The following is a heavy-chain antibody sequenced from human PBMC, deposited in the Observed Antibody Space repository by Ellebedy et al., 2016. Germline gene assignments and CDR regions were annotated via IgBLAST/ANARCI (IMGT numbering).Heavy chain of an antibody. J-gene: IGHJ4*02. CDR2: INPNSGGT. CDR3: ASAGSGYCSSTSCSNYFDY. Sequence: ASVKVSCXASGYTFTGYYMHWVRQAPGQGLEWMGWINPNSGGTNYAQKFQGWVTMTRDTSISTAYMELSRLTSDDTAVYYCASAGSGYCSSTSCSNYFDYWGQGTLVTVSS. D-gene: IGHD2-2*03. CDR1: GYTFTGYY. V-gene: IGHV1-2*04.